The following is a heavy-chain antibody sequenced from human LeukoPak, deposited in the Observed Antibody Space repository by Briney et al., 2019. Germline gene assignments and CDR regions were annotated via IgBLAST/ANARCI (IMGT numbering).Heavy chain of an antibody. CDR3: ARHQLLGPCFKGVCSDAFDI. D-gene: IGHD2-8*01. J-gene: IGHJ3*02. CDR1: GYTFIGYY. Sequence: ASVSVSCTPSGYTFIGYYMHWVRQAPGQGLEWMGWINPNSGGTNYAQKFQGRVTMTRDKSISTAYLQWSSLKASDTAMYYCARHQLLGPCFKGVCSDAFDIWGQGTMVTVSS. CDR2: INPNSGGT. V-gene: IGHV1-2*02.